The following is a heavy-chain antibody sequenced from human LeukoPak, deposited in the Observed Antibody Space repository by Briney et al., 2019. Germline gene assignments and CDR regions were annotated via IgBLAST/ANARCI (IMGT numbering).Heavy chain of an antibody. CDR3: ARAFNGYYFDF. CDR2: INPSSGGA. V-gene: IGHV1-2*02. J-gene: IGHJ4*02. Sequence: ASVKVSCKASGYTFIGHYIHWVRQAPGQGLGWMGWINPSSGGANYAQKSQGRVTMTRGTSTSTAFMELSSLRSDDTAVYYCARAFNGYYFDFWGQGTQVTVSS. CDR1: GYTFIGHY.